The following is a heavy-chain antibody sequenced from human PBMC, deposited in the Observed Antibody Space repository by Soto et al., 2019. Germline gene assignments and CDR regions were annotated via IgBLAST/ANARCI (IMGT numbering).Heavy chain of an antibody. CDR1: GFTFDDYA. CDR3: AAGYYFDY. Sequence: EVQLVESGGGLVQPGRSLRLSCAASGFTFDDYAMHWVRQAPGKGLEWVSGISWNSGSIGYADSVKGRLTISRDNAKSSLDLQMNSLRAEDTALYYCAAGYYFDYWGQGTLVTVSS. CDR2: ISWNSGSI. V-gene: IGHV3-9*01. J-gene: IGHJ4*02.